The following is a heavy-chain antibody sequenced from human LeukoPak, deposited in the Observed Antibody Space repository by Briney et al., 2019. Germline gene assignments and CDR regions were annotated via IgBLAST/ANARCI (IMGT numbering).Heavy chain of an antibody. CDR3: ATDRIDYGSGRRCYMDV. Sequence: ASVKSSCKASGYTFSDHYMHWVRQAPGKGLEWMGRVDPEDRETIYAENFHGRVIITADTSTNTAYMELSSLRSEDTAVYYCATDRIDYGSGRRCYMDVWGKGTTVTVSS. CDR2: VDPEDRET. J-gene: IGHJ6*03. D-gene: IGHD3-10*01. CDR1: GYTFSDHY. V-gene: IGHV1-69-2*01.